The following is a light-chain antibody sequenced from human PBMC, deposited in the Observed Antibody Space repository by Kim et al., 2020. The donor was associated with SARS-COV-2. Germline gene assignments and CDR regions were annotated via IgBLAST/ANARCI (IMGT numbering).Light chain of an antibody. V-gene: IGKV1-6*01. CDR3: LQDYTYPLT. J-gene: IGKJ4*01. CDR1: QDIRAD. Sequence: ASVGDSVTITCRASQDIRADLGWYQQRPGKAPELLIFAAYSLQSGVPSRFRGTRSGTEFTLTINSLQPEDFATYYCLQDYTYPLTFGGGTKVDIK. CDR2: AAY.